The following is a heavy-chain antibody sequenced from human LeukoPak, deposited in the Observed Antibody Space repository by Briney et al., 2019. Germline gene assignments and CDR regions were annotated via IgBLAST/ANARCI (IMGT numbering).Heavy chain of an antibody. CDR3: ARGLIVVAIDY. Sequence: GGYLRLSCAASGFTFSSYAMHWVRQAPGKGLEWVAVISYDGSNKYYADSVKGRFTISRDNSKNTLYLQMNSLRAEDTAVYYCARGLIVVAIDYWGQGTLVTVSS. CDR1: GFTFSSYA. D-gene: IGHD3-22*01. CDR2: ISYDGSNK. V-gene: IGHV3-30-3*01. J-gene: IGHJ4*02.